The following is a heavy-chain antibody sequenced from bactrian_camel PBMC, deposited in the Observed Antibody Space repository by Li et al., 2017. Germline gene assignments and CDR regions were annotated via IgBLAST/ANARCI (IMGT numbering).Heavy chain of an antibody. D-gene: IGHD3*01. V-gene: IGHV3S31*01. CDR1: GYISSRHC. J-gene: IGHJ6*01. Sequence: QLVESGGGSVQAGGSLRLSCTHSGYISSRHCMGWFRRAPGKAREGIAGIRRDGDEYYAGSVKGRFTISQDNAKNIIYLQMSSLTPDDTAMYYCAAGTRIIVGVYCDGITTWGQGTQVTVS. CDR2: IRRDGDE. CDR3: AAGTRIIVGVYCDGITT.